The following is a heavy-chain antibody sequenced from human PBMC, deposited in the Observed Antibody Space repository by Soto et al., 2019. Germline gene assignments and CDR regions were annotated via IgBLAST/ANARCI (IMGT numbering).Heavy chain of an antibody. D-gene: IGHD2-21*02. CDR1: GYTFTSYG. J-gene: IGHJ5*02. CDR3: ARTVTASPNPYNWFDP. V-gene: IGHV1-18*01. Sequence: ASVKVSCKASGYTFTSYGISWVRQAPGQGLEWMGWISAYNGNTNYAQKLQGRVTMTTDTSTSTAYMELRSLRSDDTAVYYCARTVTASPNPYNWFDPWGQGTLVTVSS. CDR2: ISAYNGNT.